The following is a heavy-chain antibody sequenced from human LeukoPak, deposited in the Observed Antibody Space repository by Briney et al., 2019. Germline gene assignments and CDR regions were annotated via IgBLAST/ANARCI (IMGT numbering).Heavy chain of an antibody. J-gene: IGHJ4*02. D-gene: IGHD6-19*01. Sequence: PGGSLRLSCAASGFTVSSTYMSWVRQAPGKGLEWVSVIYSGGTTYYADSVKGRFTISRDNSKNTLYLQMNSLRTEDTAVYYCARVIYSGWEAELSDWGQGTLVTVSS. CDR2: IYSGGTT. CDR1: GFTVSSTY. V-gene: IGHV3-66*01. CDR3: ARVIYSGWEAELSD.